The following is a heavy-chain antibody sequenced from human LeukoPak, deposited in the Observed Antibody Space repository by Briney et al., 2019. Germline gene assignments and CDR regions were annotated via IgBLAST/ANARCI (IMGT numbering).Heavy chain of an antibody. CDR3: ARPRNYIDHLDAFDI. CDR1: GGSMGNFY. D-gene: IGHD1-7*01. Sequence: SETLSLTCTVYGGSMGNFYWNWIRQPAGKGLEWCGRIYTSGGINYNPSLKSRVTMSVDTSQHQFSLKLTSVTAADTAVYYCARPRNYIDHLDAFDIWGQGTMVTVSS. J-gene: IGHJ3*02. V-gene: IGHV4-4*07. CDR2: IYTSGGI.